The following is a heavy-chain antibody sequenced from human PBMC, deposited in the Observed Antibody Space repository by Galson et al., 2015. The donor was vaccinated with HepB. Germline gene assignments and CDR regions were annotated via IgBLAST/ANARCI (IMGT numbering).Heavy chain of an antibody. CDR2: ISYDGSNK. J-gene: IGHJ4*02. D-gene: IGHD3-3*01. V-gene: IGHV3-30*04. CDR3: ARGQGLRFLEWPLGY. Sequence: SLRLSCAASGFTFSSYAMHWVRQAPGKGLEWVAVISYDGSNKYYADSVKGRFTISRDNSKNTLYLQMNSLRAEDTAVYYCARGQGLRFLEWPLGYWGQGTLVTVSS. CDR1: GFTFSSYA.